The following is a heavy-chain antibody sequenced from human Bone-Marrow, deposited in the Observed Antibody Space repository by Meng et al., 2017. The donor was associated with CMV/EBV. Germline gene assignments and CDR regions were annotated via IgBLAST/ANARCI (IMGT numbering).Heavy chain of an antibody. CDR2: IYYSGST. Sequence: GSLRLSCTVSGGSISSYYWSWIRQPPGKGLEWIGYIYYSGSTNYNPSLKSRVTISVDTSKNQFSLKLSSVTAADTAVYYCARARSLVLPPDYFDYWGQGTLVTVSS. CDR3: ARARSLVLPPDYFDY. CDR1: GGSISSYY. D-gene: IGHD6-13*01. J-gene: IGHJ4*02. V-gene: IGHV4-59*01.